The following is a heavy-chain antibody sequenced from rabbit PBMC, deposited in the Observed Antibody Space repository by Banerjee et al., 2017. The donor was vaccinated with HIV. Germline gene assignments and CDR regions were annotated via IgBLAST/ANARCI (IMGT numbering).Heavy chain of an antibody. CDR2: IYAGDGST. D-gene: IGHD7-1*01. CDR1: GFSFSSSQW. Sequence: QSLEESGGDLVKPGASLTLTCTASGFSFSSSQWICWVRQAPGKGLEWIGCIYAGDGSTYYASWAKGRFTISKTSSTTVTLQMTSLTAADTATYFCARGGYDGYSNAFDSWGQGTLVTVS. J-gene: IGHJ2*01. V-gene: IGHV1S40*01. CDR3: ARGGYDGYSNAFDS.